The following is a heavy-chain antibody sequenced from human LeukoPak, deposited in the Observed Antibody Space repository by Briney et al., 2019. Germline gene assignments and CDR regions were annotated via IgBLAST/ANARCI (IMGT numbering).Heavy chain of an antibody. CDR2: INPNSGGT. D-gene: IGHD2-2*01. V-gene: IGHV1-2*02. CDR3: ARAVGVVVSADY. CDR1: RYTFTGYC. J-gene: IGHJ4*02. Sequence: GASVKVSCKASRYTFTGYCMHWVRQAPGQGLEWMGWINPNSGGTNYAQKFQGRVTMTRDTSISTAYMELSRLRSDDTAVYYCARAVGVVVSADYWGQGTLVTVSS.